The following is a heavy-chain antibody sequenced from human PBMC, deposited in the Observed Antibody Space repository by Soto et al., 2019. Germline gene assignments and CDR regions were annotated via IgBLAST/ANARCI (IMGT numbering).Heavy chain of an antibody. J-gene: IGHJ2*01. V-gene: IGHV1-69*04. D-gene: IGHD2-15*01. CDR1: GGTFSSYT. Sequence: ASVKVSCKASGGTFSSYTISWVRRAPGQGLEWMGRIIPILGIANYAQKFQGRVTITADKSTSTAYMELSSLRSEDTAVYYCAREVTGYCSGGSCYSYWYFDLWGRGTLVTVSS. CDR3: AREVTGYCSGGSCYSYWYFDL. CDR2: IIPILGIA.